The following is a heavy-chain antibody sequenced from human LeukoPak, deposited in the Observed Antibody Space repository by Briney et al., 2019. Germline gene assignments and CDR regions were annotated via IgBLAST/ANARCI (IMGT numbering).Heavy chain of an antibody. CDR1: GGSISSYY. CDR3: ARDPSSAFGGVIVMWYFDY. Sequence: SETLSLTCTVSGGSISSYYWSWIRQPPGKGLEWIGYIYYSGSTNYNPSLKSRVTISVDTSKNQFSLKLSSVTAADTAVYYCARDPSSAFGGVIVMWYFDYWGQGTLVTVSS. D-gene: IGHD3-16*02. CDR2: IYYSGST. V-gene: IGHV4-59*01. J-gene: IGHJ4*02.